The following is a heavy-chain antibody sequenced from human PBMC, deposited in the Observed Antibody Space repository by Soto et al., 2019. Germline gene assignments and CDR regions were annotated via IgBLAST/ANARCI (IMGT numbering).Heavy chain of an antibody. D-gene: IGHD6-13*01. CDR1: GFDFNTYG. CDR2: ISFDGGNQ. Sequence: QVQLVESGGGVVQPGRSLRLSCAASGFDFNTYGLHWVRQAPGKGLEWVAAISFDGGNQYYADSVKGRFTISRDKSNSTLYLQMHSMGEEDTATYACAKDSSVTAAGSGGWFDPWGPGTLV. CDR3: AKDSSVTAAGSGGWFDP. J-gene: IGHJ5*02. V-gene: IGHV3-30*18.